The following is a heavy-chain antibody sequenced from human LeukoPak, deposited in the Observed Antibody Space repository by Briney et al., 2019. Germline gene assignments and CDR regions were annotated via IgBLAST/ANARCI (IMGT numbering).Heavy chain of an antibody. CDR1: GYRFTSYW. J-gene: IGHJ4*02. CDR3: AVDYGGNFGLLH. D-gene: IGHD4-23*01. V-gene: IGHV5-51*01. CDR2: IYPGDYDT. Sequence: GASLKTSFRSSGYRFTSYWIAWGRPIPGKGLGWMGIIYPGDYDTRYSPSFQGQVTITADKSISTAYLQWSSLKASDTAMYDWAVDYGGNFGLLHWGQGTLVTVSS.